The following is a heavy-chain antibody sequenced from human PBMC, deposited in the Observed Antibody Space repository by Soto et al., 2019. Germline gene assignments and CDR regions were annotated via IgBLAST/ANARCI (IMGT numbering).Heavy chain of an antibody. CDR3: ARGGYSRNYYYYYYMDV. J-gene: IGHJ6*03. CDR1: GGSFSGYY. CDR2: INHSGST. V-gene: IGHV4-34*01. D-gene: IGHD4-4*01. Sequence: SETLSLTCAVYGGSFSGYYWSWIRQPPGKGLEWIGEINHSGSTNYNPSLKSRVTISVDTSKNQFSLKLSSVTAADTAVYYCARGGYSRNYYYYYYMDVWGKGTTVTVSS.